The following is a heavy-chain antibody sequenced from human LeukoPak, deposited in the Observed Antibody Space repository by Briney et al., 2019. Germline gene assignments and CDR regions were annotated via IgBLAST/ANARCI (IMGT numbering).Heavy chain of an antibody. CDR2: IYSGGST. J-gene: IGHJ4*02. CDR3: ARLRGFSYGPPDY. D-gene: IGHD5-18*01. V-gene: IGHV3-53*01. CDR1: GFTVSSNY. Sequence: PGGSLRLSCTVSGFTVSSNYMSWVRQAPGKGLEWVSAIYSGGSTHYADSVKGRFTISRDNSKNTLYLQMNSLRVEDTAVYYCARLRGFSYGPPDYWGQGTLVTVSS.